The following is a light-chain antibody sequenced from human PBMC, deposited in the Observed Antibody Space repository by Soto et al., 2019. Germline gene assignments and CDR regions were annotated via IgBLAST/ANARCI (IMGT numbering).Light chain of an antibody. V-gene: IGLV1-40*01. J-gene: IGLJ2*01. CDR3: QSYDSSLRVV. CDR2: GNS. Sequence: QSVLTQPPSVSGAPGQRVTISCTGSSSNIGAGYDVHWYQQLPGTAPKLLIHGNSNRPSGVPDRFSGSKSGTSASLAITGLQAEDEADYYCQSYDSSLRVVFGGGTKVTVL. CDR1: SSNIGAGYD.